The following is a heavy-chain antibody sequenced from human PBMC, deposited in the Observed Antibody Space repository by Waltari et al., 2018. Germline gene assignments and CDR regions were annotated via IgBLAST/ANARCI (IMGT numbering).Heavy chain of an antibody. V-gene: IGHV3-21*01. CDR1: GFTFSSYS. D-gene: IGHD6-6*01. CDR3: AGGGYSSSSSYGY. Sequence: EVQLVESGGGLVKPGGSLRLSCAASGFTFSSYSMNWVRQAPGKGLGWVSSISSSRSYRYNADSVKGRFTISRDNAKNSLYLQMNSLRAEDTAAYYCAGGGYSSSSSYGYWGQGTLVTVSS. J-gene: IGHJ4*02. CDR2: ISSSRSYR.